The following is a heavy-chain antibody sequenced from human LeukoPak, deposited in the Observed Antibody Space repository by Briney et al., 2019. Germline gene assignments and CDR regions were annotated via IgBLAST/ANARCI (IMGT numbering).Heavy chain of an antibody. CDR2: INPSGGNT. CDR1: GFTFSSNP. J-gene: IGHJ4*02. V-gene: IGHV3-23*01. Sequence: GGSLRLSCAGSGFTFSSNPLSWVRQAPGKGLEWVSAINPSGGNTYYADSVRGRFTISRDNSKNTLYLQMNSLRAEDTAVYYCAKDLVYWGQGTLVTVSS. CDR3: AKDLVY.